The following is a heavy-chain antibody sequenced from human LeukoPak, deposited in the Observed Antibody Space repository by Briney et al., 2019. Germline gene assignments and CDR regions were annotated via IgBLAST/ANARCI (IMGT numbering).Heavy chain of an antibody. CDR3: ARDRAIQLWSNDAFDI. D-gene: IGHD5-18*01. J-gene: IGHJ3*02. Sequence: SGTLSLTCTVSGGSISSYYWSWIRQPPGKGLEWIGYIYYSGSTNYNPSLKSRVTISVDTSKNQFSLKLSSVTAADTAVYYCARDRAIQLWSNDAFDIWGQGTMVTVSS. CDR1: GGSISSYY. V-gene: IGHV4-59*01. CDR2: IYYSGST.